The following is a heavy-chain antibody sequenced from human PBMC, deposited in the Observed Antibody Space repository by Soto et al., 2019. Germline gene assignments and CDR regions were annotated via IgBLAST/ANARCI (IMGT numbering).Heavy chain of an antibody. D-gene: IGHD3-3*01. CDR2: IYPGDSDT. V-gene: IGHV5-51*01. CDR3: ARLGYYDFWCGSYYYYGMYV. J-gene: IGHJ6*02. Sequence: GESLKISCKGSGYSFTSYWIGWVRQMPGKGLEWMGIIYPGDSDTRYSPSFQGQVTISADKSISTAYLQWSSLKASDTAMYYCARLGYYDFWCGSYYYYGMYVCGQRTTVTVSS. CDR1: GYSFTSYW.